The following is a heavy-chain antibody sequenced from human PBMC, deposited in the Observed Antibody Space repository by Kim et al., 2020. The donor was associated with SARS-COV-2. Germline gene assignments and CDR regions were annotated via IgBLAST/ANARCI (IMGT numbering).Heavy chain of an antibody. J-gene: IGHJ5*02. Sequence: SVKVSCKASEDTFDSYIINWVRQAPGQGLEWMGRIIPVLDMANYAQEFQGRVTITADKSTNTAYMELTRLKNGDTAVYYCARAYCSGGDCYSFSYNWFDPWGQGTLITASS. CDR1: EDTFDSYI. CDR3: ARAYCSGGDCYSFSYNWFDP. V-gene: IGHV1-69*02. CDR2: IIPVLDMA. D-gene: IGHD2-21*02.